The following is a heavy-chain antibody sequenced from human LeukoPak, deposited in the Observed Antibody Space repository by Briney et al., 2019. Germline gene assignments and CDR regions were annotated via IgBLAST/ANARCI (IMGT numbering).Heavy chain of an antibody. CDR1: GFTFSSYD. D-gene: IGHD6-13*01. Sequence: GGSLRLSCAASGFTFSSYDMHWVRQATGKGLEWVSAIGTAGDTYYPGSVKGRFTISRENAKNSLYLQMNSLRAGDTAVYYCARGIAAAGTAAWFDPWGQGTLVTVSS. CDR3: ARGIAAAGTAAWFDP. V-gene: IGHV3-13*01. CDR2: IGTAGDT. J-gene: IGHJ5*02.